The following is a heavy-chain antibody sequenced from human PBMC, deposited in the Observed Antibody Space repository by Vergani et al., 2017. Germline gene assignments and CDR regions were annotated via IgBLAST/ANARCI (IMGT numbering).Heavy chain of an antibody. CDR3: ARNPYCGGDCYSDAFDI. Sequence: QVQLQESGPGLVKPSETLSLTCTVSVGSISSYYWSWIRQPPGKGLEWIGYIYYSGSTNYNPSLKSRVTISVDTSKNQFSLKLSSVTAADTAVYYFARNPYCGGDCYSDAFDIWGQGTMVTVSS. D-gene: IGHD2-21*02. CDR2: IYYSGST. V-gene: IGHV4-59*01. J-gene: IGHJ3*02. CDR1: VGSISSYY.